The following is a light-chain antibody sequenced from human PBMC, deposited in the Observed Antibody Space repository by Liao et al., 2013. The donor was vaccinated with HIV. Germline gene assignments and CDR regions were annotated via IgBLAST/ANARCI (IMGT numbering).Light chain of an antibody. CDR3: QAWDGSSVV. CDR2: YDK. V-gene: IGLV3-21*01. J-gene: IGLJ3*02. Sequence: SYELTQPPSVSVAPGETARITCGGNNIGIKRVHWYQHKPGQAPVLVIYYDKSRPSGIPERFSGSTSGNTATLTITGTQAMDEADYYCQAWDGSSVVFGGGTKLTVL. CDR1: NIGIKR.